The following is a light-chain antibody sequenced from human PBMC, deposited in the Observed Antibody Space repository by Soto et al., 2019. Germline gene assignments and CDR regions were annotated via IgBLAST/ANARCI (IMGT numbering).Light chain of an antibody. CDR3: CSYADNNDYV. Sequence: QAALTQPPSASGSLGQSVTISFTGTSSDVGAYNYVSWYQQHPGKAPKLMIYEVTRRPSGVPDRFSGSKSGNTASLKVSGLQAEDEADYYCCSYADNNDYVFGTGTKVTVL. V-gene: IGLV2-8*01. J-gene: IGLJ1*01. CDR1: SSDVGAYNY. CDR2: EVT.